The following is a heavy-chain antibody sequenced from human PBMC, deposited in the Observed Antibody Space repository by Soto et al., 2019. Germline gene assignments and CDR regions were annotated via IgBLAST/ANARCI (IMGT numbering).Heavy chain of an antibody. CDR2: INHSGST. Sequence: SETLSLTCAVYGGSFSGYYWSWIRQPPGKGLEWIGEINHSGSTNYNPSLKSRVTISVDTSKNQFSLKLSSVTAADTAVYYCARVSSGYYGGYNWFDPWGQGTLVT. D-gene: IGHD4-17*01. CDR1: GGSFSGYY. V-gene: IGHV4-34*01. CDR3: ARVSSGYYGGYNWFDP. J-gene: IGHJ5*02.